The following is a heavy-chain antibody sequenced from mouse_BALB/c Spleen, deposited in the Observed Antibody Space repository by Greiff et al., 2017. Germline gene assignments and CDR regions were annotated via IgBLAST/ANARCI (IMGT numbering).Heavy chain of an antibody. Sequence: EVKLQESGPELVKPGASVKIPCKASGYTFTDYNMDWVKQSHGKSLEWIGDINPNNGGTIYNQKFKGKATLTVDKSSSTAYMGLRSLTSEDTAVYYCARRRSGFDYAMDYWGQGTSVTVSS. D-gene: IGHD1-3*01. CDR2: INPNNGGT. CDR3: ARRRSGFDYAMDY. CDR1: GYTFTDYN. J-gene: IGHJ4*01. V-gene: IGHV1-18*01.